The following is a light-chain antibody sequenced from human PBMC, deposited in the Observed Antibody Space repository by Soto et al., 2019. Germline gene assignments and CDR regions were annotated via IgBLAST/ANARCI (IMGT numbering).Light chain of an antibody. J-gene: IGKJ1*01. CDR1: QSVSSNE. CDR3: QDYGSSPS. CDR2: AAS. Sequence: ETVLTQSPATVALSPWDRATLPCRASQSVSSNELAWYQQKPGQAPRLLIYAASSRATGIPDRFSGSGSGTDFTLTINRLEPEDFAVYYCQDYGSSPSFGQGTKV. V-gene: IGKV3-20*01.